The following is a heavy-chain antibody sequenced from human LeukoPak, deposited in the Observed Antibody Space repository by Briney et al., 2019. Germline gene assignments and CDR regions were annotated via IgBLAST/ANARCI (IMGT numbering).Heavy chain of an antibody. CDR3: ARVHESNIVVVVAARYYGMDV. CDR2: INHSGST. J-gene: IGHJ6*02. V-gene: IGHV4-34*01. CDR1: GFAFSSYW. D-gene: IGHD2-15*01. Sequence: TGGSLRLSCAASGFAFSSYWMSWIRQPPGKGLEWIGEINHSGSTNYNPSLKSRVTISVDTSKNQFSLKLSSVTAADTAVYYCARVHESNIVVVVAARYYGMDVWGQGTTVTVSS.